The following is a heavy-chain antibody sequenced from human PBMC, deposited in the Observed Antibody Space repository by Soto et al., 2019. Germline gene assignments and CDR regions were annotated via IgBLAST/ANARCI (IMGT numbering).Heavy chain of an antibody. D-gene: IGHD1-26*01. CDR2: IGSSHTGARI. CDR3: AGDMRYTGSFQH. V-gene: IGHV3-48*03. CDR1: GFNFNDYE. Sequence: EVQLVESGGGLVQPGGSLRLSCAASGFNFNDYELAWVRQAPGRGLEWVAYIGSSHTGARITFPDSMRGRVSISRADAYGFVYLHLDHLTAEDTALYVCAGDMRYTGSFQHWGQGTLVTVSS. J-gene: IGHJ1*01.